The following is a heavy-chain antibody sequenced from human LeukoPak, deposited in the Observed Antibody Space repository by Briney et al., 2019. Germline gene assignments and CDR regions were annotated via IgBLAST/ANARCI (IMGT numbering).Heavy chain of an antibody. CDR1: GNSISSDDW. J-gene: IGHJ4*02. V-gene: IGHV4-4*02. CDR3: ARRQYYDSTGYFVY. CDR2: IYHRGST. D-gene: IGHD3-22*01. Sequence: SETRSLTCTVSGNSISSDDWWTWVRQPPGRGLEWIGEIYHRGSTNYNPSLKSRVTISIDKSRNQFSLMLSSVTAADTAVYYCARRQYYDSTGYFVYWGQGTLVTVSS.